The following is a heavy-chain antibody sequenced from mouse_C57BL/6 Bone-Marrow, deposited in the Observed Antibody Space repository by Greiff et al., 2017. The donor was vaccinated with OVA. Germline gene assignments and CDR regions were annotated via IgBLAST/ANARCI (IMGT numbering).Heavy chain of an antibody. Sequence: VQLQQSGAELMKPGASVKLSCKATGYTFTGYWIEWVKQRPGHGLEWIGEILPGSGSTNYNEKFKGKATFTADTSSNTAYMQLSSLTTEDSAIYYCASEGHYYGSSSWFAYWGQGTLVTVSA. CDR3: ASEGHYYGSSSWFAY. J-gene: IGHJ3*01. V-gene: IGHV1-9*01. CDR2: ILPGSGST. D-gene: IGHD1-1*01. CDR1: GYTFTGYW.